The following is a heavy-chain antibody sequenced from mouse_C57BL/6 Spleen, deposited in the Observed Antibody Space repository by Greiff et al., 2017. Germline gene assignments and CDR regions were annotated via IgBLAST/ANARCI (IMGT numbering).Heavy chain of an antibody. CDR1: GYTFTEYT. D-gene: IGHD1-1*01. J-gene: IGHJ1*03. Sequence: QVQLQQSGAELVKPGASVKLSCKASGYTFTEYTIHWVKQRSGQGLEWIGWFYPGSGSIKYNEKFKDKATLTADKSSSTVYMELSRLTSEDSAVYVCAGHAIATVGLDWYFDVWGTGTTVTVSS. CDR2: FYPGSGSI. CDR3: AGHAIATVGLDWYFDV. V-gene: IGHV1-62-2*01.